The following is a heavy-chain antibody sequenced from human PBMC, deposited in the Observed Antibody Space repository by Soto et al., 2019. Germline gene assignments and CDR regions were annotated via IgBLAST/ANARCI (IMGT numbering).Heavy chain of an antibody. J-gene: IGHJ6*02. D-gene: IGHD3-10*01. CDR2: INYDGYS. Sequence: QVQLQESGPGLVKPSETLSLTCTVSGGSITNYYCSWFRQPPGKGLEWIGYINYDGYSAYNLFLKGRVTLSMDASKTQFSLMLESVTATDTAVYYCARHGFGPLHGLVDVWGPGTTVIVSS. CDR3: ARHGFGPLHGLVDV. CDR1: GGSITNYY. V-gene: IGHV4-59*08.